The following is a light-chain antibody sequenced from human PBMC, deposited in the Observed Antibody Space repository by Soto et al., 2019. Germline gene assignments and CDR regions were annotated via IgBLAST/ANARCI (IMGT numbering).Light chain of an antibody. J-gene: IGKJ4*01. CDR3: QQYDSYPLT. V-gene: IGKV1-5*03. CDR1: QSISIW. Sequence: DIQMTQSPSTLSASVGDRVTITCRASQSISIWLARYQQKPGRAPKFLIYKASDLENGVPSRFSGSGSGTEFALTISSLQPDDFATYYCQQYDSYPLTFGGGTKVDIK. CDR2: KAS.